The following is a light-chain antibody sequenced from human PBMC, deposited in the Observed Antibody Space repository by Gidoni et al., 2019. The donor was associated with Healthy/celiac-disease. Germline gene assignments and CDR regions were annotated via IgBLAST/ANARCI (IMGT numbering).Light chain of an antibody. CDR3: QQYGSSPPLT. V-gene: IGKV3-20*01. J-gene: IGKJ4*01. CDR2: GAS. Sequence: EIVLTQSPGTLSLSPGERAPLSCRASQSVSSSYLAWYQQKPGQAPRLLIYGASRRATGIPDRFSGSGSGTDFTLTISRLEPEDFAVYYCQQYGSSPPLTFGGGTKVEIK. CDR1: QSVSSSY.